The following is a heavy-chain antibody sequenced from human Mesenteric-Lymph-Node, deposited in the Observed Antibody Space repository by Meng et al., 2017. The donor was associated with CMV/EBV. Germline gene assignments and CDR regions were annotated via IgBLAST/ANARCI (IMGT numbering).Heavy chain of an antibody. CDR2: ISSSSSYM. CDR1: GFTFSSYN. CDR3: ARDIRRYYYYGMDV. Sequence: GGSLRLSCAASGFTFSSYNINWVRQAPGKGLEWVSSISSSSSYMFYADSVKGRFTISRDNAKNSLYLQMNSLRAEDTAVYYCARDIRRYYYYGMDVWGQGTTVTVSS. V-gene: IGHV3-21*01. J-gene: IGHJ6*02.